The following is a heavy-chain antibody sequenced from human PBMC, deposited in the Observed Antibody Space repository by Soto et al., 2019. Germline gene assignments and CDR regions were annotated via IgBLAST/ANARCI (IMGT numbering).Heavy chain of an antibody. CDR3: ARHNCSGVNCFYFDY. Sequence: PSETLSLTCTVSGGSISSSSYYWGWIRQPPGKGLEWIGSIYYSGSTYYNPSLKSRVTISVDTSKNQISLKLISVTAADTAVYYCARHNCSGVNCFYFDYWGQGTLVTVSS. D-gene: IGHD2-15*01. J-gene: IGHJ4*02. CDR2: IYYSGST. CDR1: GGSISSSSYY. V-gene: IGHV4-39*01.